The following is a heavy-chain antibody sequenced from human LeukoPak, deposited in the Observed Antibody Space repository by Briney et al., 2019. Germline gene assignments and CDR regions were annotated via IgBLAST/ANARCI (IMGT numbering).Heavy chain of an antibody. Sequence: SETLSLTCTVSGYSISSGYYWGWIRQPPGKGLEWIGSIYHSGSTYYNPSLKSRVTLSVDTSKNQFSLKLSSVTAADTAVYYCARELRYFDWLYGNNWFDPWGQGTLVTVSS. CDR3: ARELRYFDWLYGNNWFDP. CDR2: IYHSGST. CDR1: GYSISSGYY. V-gene: IGHV4-38-2*02. J-gene: IGHJ5*02. D-gene: IGHD3-9*01.